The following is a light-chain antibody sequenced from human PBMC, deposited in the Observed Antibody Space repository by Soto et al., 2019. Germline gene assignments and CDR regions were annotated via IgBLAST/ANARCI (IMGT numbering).Light chain of an antibody. CDR1: QSVSSSS. V-gene: IGKV3-20*01. CDR2: GAS. CDR3: KHYGSSPLIT. Sequence: EIVLTQSPGTLSLSPGERATLSCRASQSVSSSSLAWYQQKPGQAPRLLIYGASRRATGIPDRFSGSGSGTDFTLTISRLEPEDCAVFYCKHYGSSPLITFGRGTRLEIK. J-gene: IGKJ5*01.